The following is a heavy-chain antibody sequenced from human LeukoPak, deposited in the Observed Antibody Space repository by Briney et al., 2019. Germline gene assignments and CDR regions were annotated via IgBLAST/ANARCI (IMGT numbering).Heavy chain of an antibody. CDR2: INPNSGGT. CDR3: ARNRGFGELLSPYYYYYMDV. CDR1: GYTFTSYY. D-gene: IGHD3-10*01. Sequence: ASVKVSCKASGYTFTSYYMHWVRQAPGQGLEWMGWINPNSGGTNYAQKFQGRVTMTRDTSISTAYMELSRLRSDDTAVYYCARNRGFGELLSPYYYYYMDVWGKGTTVTVSS. V-gene: IGHV1-2*02. J-gene: IGHJ6*03.